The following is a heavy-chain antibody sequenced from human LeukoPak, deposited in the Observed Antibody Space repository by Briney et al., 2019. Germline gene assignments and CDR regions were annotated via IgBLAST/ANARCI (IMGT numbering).Heavy chain of an antibody. J-gene: IGHJ4*02. CDR3: ATIQDTAMVEFDY. CDR2: INHSGST. V-gene: IGHV4-34*01. Sequence: SETLSLTCAVYGGSFSGYYWSWIRQPPGRGLEWIGEINHSGSTIYNPSLKSRVTISVDTSKNQFSLKLSSVTAADTAVYYCATIQDTAMVEFDYWGQGTLVTVSS. D-gene: IGHD5-18*01. CDR1: GGSFSGYY.